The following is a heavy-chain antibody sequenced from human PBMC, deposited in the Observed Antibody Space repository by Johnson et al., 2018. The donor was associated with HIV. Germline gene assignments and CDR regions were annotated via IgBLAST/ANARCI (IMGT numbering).Heavy chain of an antibody. CDR1: GFIFSQYA. CDR3: AIPYYYDSGDYR. J-gene: IGHJ3*01. Sequence: VKLVESGGGLVQPGGSLRLSCAASGFIFSQYAMHWVRQAPGKGLEYVSAITNNGANTYYADSVRGRFTISRDNSKNTLYLQMDDLRAEDMAVYYCAIPYYYDSGDYRWGQGTMVTVSS. D-gene: IGHD3-22*01. CDR2: ITNNGANT. V-gene: IGHV3-64*07.